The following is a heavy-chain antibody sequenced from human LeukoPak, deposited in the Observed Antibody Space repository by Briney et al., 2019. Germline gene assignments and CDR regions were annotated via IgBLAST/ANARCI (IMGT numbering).Heavy chain of an antibody. J-gene: IGHJ4*02. Sequence: GGSLRLSCAASGFTFSSYSMTWVRQAPGKGLEWVSYISSSSSTIYYADSVKGRFTISRDNAKNSLYLQMNSLRAEDTAVYYCARDSSGYLIDYWGQGTLVTVSS. D-gene: IGHD3-22*01. CDR2: ISSSSSTI. CDR3: ARDSSGYLIDY. V-gene: IGHV3-48*04. CDR1: GFTFSSYS.